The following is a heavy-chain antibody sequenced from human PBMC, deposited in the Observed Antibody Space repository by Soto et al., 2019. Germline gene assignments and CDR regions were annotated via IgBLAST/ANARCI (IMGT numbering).Heavy chain of an antibody. CDR1: GFTFSSYS. CDR3: ARDFSRSITMVRGVTPFDI. CDR2: ISSSSSYI. Sequence: PGGSLRLSCAASGFTFSSYSMNWVRQAPGKGLEWVSSISSSSSYIYYADSVKGRFTISRDNAKNKQYQQMNSLRAEDTAVYYCARDFSRSITMVRGVTPFDIWGQGTMVTVSS. J-gene: IGHJ3*02. V-gene: IGHV3-21*01. D-gene: IGHD3-10*01.